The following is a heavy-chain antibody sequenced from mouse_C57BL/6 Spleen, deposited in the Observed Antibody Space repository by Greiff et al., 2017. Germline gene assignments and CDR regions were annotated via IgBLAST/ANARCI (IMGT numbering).Heavy chain of an antibody. Sequence: QVQLQQPGAELVRPGSSVKLSCKASGYTFTSYWMDWVKQRPGQGLEWIGNIYPSDSETHYNQKFKDKATLTVDKSSSTAYMQLSSLTSEDSAVYYCATYYYGSIFGYWGQGTTLTVSS. CDR2: IYPSDSET. CDR3: ATYYYGSIFGY. V-gene: IGHV1-61*01. J-gene: IGHJ2*01. D-gene: IGHD1-1*01. CDR1: GYTFTSYW.